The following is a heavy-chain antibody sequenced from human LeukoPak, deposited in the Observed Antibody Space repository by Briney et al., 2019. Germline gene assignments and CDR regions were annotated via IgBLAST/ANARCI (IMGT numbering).Heavy chain of an antibody. CDR1: GFTFSSYG. J-gene: IGHJ6*02. V-gene: IGHV3-23*01. D-gene: IGHD2-21*01. CDR3: ARETMIDYYYYYGMDV. Sequence: GGSLRLSCAASGFTFSSYGMSWVRQAPGKGPEWVSSITGSGGSTYYADSVKGRFTISRDNSKDTLYLQMNSLRAEDTAVYYCARETMIDYYYYYGMDVWGQGTTVTVSS. CDR2: ITGSGGST.